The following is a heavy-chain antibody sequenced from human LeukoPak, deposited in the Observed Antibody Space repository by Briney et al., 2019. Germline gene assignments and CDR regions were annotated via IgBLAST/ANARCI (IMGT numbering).Heavy chain of an antibody. J-gene: IGHJ4*02. Sequence: PSETLSLTCTVSGGSISSYYWSWIRQPPGKGLEWIGYIYYSGSTNYNPSLKSRVTISVDTSKNQFSLKLSSVTAADTAVYYCASHAPCSYFDYWGQGTLVTVSS. CDR3: ASHAPCSYFDY. V-gene: IGHV4-59*08. CDR1: GGSISSYY. CDR2: IYYSGST.